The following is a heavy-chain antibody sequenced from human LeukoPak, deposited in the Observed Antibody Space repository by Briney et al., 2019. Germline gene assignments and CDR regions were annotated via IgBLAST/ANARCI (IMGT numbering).Heavy chain of an antibody. CDR1: GFTFSSYG. D-gene: IGHD2-21*02. J-gene: IGHJ1*01. CDR3: ARDSRNDFDFQH. V-gene: IGHV3-33*01. CDR2: IWYDGSNK. Sequence: GGSLRLSCAASGFTFSSYGMHWVRQAPGKGLEWVAVIWYDGSNKYYADSVKGRFTISRDNSKNTLYLQMNSLRAEDTAVYYYARDSRNDFDFQHWGQGTLVTVSS.